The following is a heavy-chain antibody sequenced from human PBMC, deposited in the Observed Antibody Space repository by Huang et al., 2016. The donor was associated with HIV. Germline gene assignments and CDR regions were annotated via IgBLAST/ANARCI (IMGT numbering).Heavy chain of an antibody. V-gene: IGHV4-59*11. J-gene: IGHJ5*02. Sequence: QVQLQESGPGLVKPSETLSLTCTVSGGSLSSHYWSWNRQAPGTGLEWIANIYYRGNNNYNPSLKSRVTISIDTSKNQFSLNLTSVTAADTAVYYCARDPRAVAEASWGQGTLVTVS. CDR3: ARDPRAVAEAS. CDR2: IYYRGNN. D-gene: IGHD6-19*01. CDR1: GGSLSSHY.